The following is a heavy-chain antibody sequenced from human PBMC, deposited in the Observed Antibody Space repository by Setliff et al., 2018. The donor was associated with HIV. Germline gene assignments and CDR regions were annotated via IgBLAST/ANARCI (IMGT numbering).Heavy chain of an antibody. D-gene: IGHD3-16*01. Sequence: SETLSLTCAVSGYSISSGYYWGWIRQPPGKGLEWIGSIYHSGSTYYTDAVKGRFTIPRDKSKNTLSLQMNSLRVEDTAIYYCVGGGRAGEDYWGQGTQVTVSS. J-gene: IGHJ4*02. CDR1: GYSISSGYY. CDR2: IYHSGST. V-gene: IGHV4-38-2*01. CDR3: VGGGRAGEDY.